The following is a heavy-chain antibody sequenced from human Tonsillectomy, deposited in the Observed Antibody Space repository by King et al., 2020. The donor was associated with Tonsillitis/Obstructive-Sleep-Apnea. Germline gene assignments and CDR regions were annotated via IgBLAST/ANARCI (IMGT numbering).Heavy chain of an antibody. CDR3: ARRQWDHSGLDV. D-gene: IGHD1-26*01. CDR1: GYTFTAYY. Sequence: VQLVESGAEVKKPGASVKVSCKVSGYTFTAYYMHWVRQAPGQGLEWMGRINPNSGGANYVQKFQGRVTMTRDTSISTAYLELSSLRSDDTAVYYCARRQWDHSGLDVWGQGTSVTVSS. V-gene: IGHV1-2*06. CDR2: INPNSGGA. J-gene: IGHJ6*02.